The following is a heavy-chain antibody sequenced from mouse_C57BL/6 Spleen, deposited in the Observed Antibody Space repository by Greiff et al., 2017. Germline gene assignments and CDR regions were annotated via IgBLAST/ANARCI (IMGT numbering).Heavy chain of an antibody. CDR2: INPNNGGT. D-gene: IGHD4-1*01. CDR3: ARPGGFAY. V-gene: IGHV1-26*01. CDR1: GYTFTDYY. J-gene: IGHJ3*01. Sequence: EVQLQQSGPELVKPGASVKISCKASGYTFTDYYMNWVKQSNGKSLEWIGDINPNNGGTSYNQKFKGKATLTVDKSSSTAYMELRSLTSEDSAVYYCARPGGFAYWGQGTLVTVSA.